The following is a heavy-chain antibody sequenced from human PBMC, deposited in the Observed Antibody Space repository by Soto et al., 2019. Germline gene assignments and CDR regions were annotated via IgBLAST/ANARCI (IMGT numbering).Heavy chain of an antibody. CDR2: INHSGST. V-gene: IGHV4-34*01. D-gene: IGHD5-18*01. CDR3: GRTGLQNWFAP. J-gene: IGHJ5*02. Sequence: QVQLQQWGAGLLKPSETLSLTCAVYGGSFSGYYWSWIRQPPGKGLEWIGEINHSGSTNYNPSLKGGFPISEDPSKNQFSLKRSSVPAAATGVYYCGRTGLQNWFAPGGKGPLVPVSS. CDR1: GGSFSGYY.